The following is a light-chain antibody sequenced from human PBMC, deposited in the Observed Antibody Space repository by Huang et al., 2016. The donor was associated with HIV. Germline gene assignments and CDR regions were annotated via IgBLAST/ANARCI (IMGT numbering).Light chain of an antibody. Sequence: DIQMTQFPPTLSAFVGDRVTNTCRASQRISSWLVWYQQKPGKAPTLLSSGASNLESGVSSRFSGNGASTEFTLTISSLQPDDLATYYCQHQWTFGQGTKVQIK. CDR1: QRISSW. CDR2: GAS. V-gene: IGKV1-5*01. J-gene: IGKJ1*01. CDR3: QHQWT.